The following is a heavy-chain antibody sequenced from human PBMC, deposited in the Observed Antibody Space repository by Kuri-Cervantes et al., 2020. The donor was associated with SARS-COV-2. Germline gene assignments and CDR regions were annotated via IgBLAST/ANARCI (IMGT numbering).Heavy chain of an antibody. V-gene: IGHV3-21*01. CDR2: ISSSSSYI. J-gene: IGHJ6*03. Sequence: GESLKISCAASGFTFSSYSMNWVRQAPGKGLEWVSSISSSSSYIYYADSVKGRFTISRDNAENSLYLQMNSLRAEDTAVYYCARARYCSSTSCYTDYYYMDVWGKGTTVTVSS. CDR1: GFTFSSYS. CDR3: ARARYCSSTSCYTDYYYMDV. D-gene: IGHD2-2*02.